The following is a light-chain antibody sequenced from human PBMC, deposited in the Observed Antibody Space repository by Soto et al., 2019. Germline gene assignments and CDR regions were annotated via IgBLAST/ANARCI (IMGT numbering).Light chain of an antibody. CDR1: QTISSW. V-gene: IGKV1-5*01. CDR2: SAS. J-gene: IGKJ4*01. Sequence: QMTQSPATLSGSVGDRVTITGGASQTISSWLAWYQQKPGKAPKLLIYSASTLQSGVPSRFSGSGSGTDFTLTISSLEPEDSAMYYCQQYAYSPLNFGGGTNVDNK. CDR3: QQYAYSPLN.